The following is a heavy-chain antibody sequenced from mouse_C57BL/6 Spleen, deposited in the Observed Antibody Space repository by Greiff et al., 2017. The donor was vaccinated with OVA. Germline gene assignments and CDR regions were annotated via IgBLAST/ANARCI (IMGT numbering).Heavy chain of an antibody. CDR1: GYTFTSYW. Sequence: QVQLKQPGAELVKPGASVKMSCKASGYTFTSYWITWVKQRPGQGLEWIGDIYPGSGSTNYNEKFKSKATLTVDTSSSTAYMQLSSLTSEDSAVYYCARYYDYPLYAMDYWGQGTSVTVSS. CDR2: IYPGSGST. V-gene: IGHV1-55*01. J-gene: IGHJ4*01. D-gene: IGHD2-4*01. CDR3: ARYYDYPLYAMDY.